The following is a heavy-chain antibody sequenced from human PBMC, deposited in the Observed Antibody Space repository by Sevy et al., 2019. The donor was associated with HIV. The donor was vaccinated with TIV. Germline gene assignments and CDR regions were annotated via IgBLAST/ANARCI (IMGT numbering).Heavy chain of an antibody. CDR1: GFTFSTYS. D-gene: IGHD6-13*01. V-gene: IGHV3-21*01. Sequence: GGSLRLSCAASGFTFSTYSMNWVRQAPGNGLEWVSSINSGSRYIYYADSVKGRFTVSRDDAKNSLHLQMNSLRAEDTAVYYCAREKEQQLVDYSGQGTLVTVSS. CDR2: INSGSRYI. CDR3: AREKEQQLVDY. J-gene: IGHJ4*02.